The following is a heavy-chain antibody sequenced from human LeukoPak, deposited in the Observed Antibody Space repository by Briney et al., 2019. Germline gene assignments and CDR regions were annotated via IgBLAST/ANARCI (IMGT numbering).Heavy chain of an antibody. V-gene: IGHV1-18*01. CDR1: GYTFTSYG. CDR2: ISAYNGNT. Sequence: ASVTVSCTASGYTFTSYGISWVRQAPGQGLEWMGWISAYNGNTNYAQKLQGRVTMTTDTSTSTAYMELRSLRSDDTAVYYCARDSDQLQSQYYYYYGMDVWGQGTTVTVPS. J-gene: IGHJ6*02. CDR3: ARDSDQLQSQYYYYYGMDV. D-gene: IGHD2-2*01.